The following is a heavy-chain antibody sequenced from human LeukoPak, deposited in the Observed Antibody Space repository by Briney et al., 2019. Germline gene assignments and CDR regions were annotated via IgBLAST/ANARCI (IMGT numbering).Heavy chain of an antibody. CDR1: GYTFTTYW. Sequence: GESLKISCKGSGYTFTTYWIGWVRQMPGKGLECLGVIYPGDSDTRYSPSFQGQVTISADKSISTAFLQWSSLKASDTAMYYCARHVAAAGFDYWGQGTLVTVSS. V-gene: IGHV5-51*01. CDR2: IYPGDSDT. D-gene: IGHD6-13*01. CDR3: ARHVAAAGFDY. J-gene: IGHJ4*02.